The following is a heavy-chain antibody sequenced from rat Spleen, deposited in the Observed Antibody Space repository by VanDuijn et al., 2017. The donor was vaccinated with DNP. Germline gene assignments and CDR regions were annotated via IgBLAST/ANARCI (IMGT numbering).Heavy chain of an antibody. D-gene: IGHD4-3*01. CDR2: ISYDGGIT. Sequence: EVQLVESGGGLVQPGRSLKLPCAASGFTFSNYYMAWVRQAPTKGLEWVAYISYDGGITNYGDSVKGRFTIPRDNAKSTLYLQMDSLRSEDTATYYCATQVHNSGSSWGQGVMVTVSS. J-gene: IGHJ2*01. CDR1: GFTFSNYY. CDR3: ATQVHNSGSS. V-gene: IGHV5-20*01.